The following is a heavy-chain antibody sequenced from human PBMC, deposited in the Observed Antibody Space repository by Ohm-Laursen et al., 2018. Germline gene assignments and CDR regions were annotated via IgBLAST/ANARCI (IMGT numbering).Heavy chain of an antibody. J-gene: IGHJ4*02. CDR2: IKSNSNGGTT. Sequence: GSLRLSCSASGITFSRYGMHWVRQAPGKGLEWVGRIKSNSNGGTTDYAVPVKGRFTISRDDSKNTLYPQMNSLKTEDTAMYYCTTWDSLGGTKGGFDYWGQGTLVTVSP. D-gene: IGHD1-26*01. V-gene: IGHV3-15*01. CDR1: GITFSRYG. CDR3: TTWDSLGGTKGGFDY.